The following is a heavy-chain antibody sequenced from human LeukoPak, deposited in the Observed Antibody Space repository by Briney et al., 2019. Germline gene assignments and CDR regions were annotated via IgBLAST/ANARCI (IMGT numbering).Heavy chain of an antibody. CDR1: GGSISSGGNY. D-gene: IGHD3-10*01. Sequence: KSSGTLSLSCTVSGGSISSGGNYWSWIRPHPGKGLEWIGYIYYSGSTYYTPSLKSRVTLSVDTSKNQFSLKLSSVTAADTAVYYCARAYYGSNFDYWGQGTLVTVSS. CDR3: ARAYYGSNFDY. J-gene: IGHJ4*02. CDR2: IYYSGST. V-gene: IGHV4-31*02.